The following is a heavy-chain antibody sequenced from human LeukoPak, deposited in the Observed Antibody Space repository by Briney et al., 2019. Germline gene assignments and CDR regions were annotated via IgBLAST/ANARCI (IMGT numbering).Heavy chain of an antibody. D-gene: IGHD3-9*01. V-gene: IGHV3-43*02. J-gene: IGHJ3*02. Sequence: PGGFLRLSCAVSGFTFDDYAMHWVRQAPGKGLEWVSVISGDGGSTYYADSVKGRFTISRDNSKNSLYLQMDSLRTEDSALYYCASPLVIPDALDIWGQGTMVTVSS. CDR1: GFTFDDYA. CDR2: ISGDGGST. CDR3: ASPLVIPDALDI.